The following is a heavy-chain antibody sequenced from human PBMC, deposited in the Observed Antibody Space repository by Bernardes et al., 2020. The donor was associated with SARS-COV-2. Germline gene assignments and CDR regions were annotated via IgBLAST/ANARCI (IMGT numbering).Heavy chain of an antibody. J-gene: IGHJ5*02. CDR3: GRGGNYYLDP. CDR1: GLTLSNYW. Sequence: GGSLRLSCAASGLTLSNYWIHWVRQAPGKGLVWLSRINPDGSSTSSAASAKDRFTISRDNVKNTVYLQMNSLRAEDTALYYCGRGGNYYLDPWGQGTLVTVSS. D-gene: IGHD3-22*01. CDR2: INPDGSST. V-gene: IGHV3-74*01.